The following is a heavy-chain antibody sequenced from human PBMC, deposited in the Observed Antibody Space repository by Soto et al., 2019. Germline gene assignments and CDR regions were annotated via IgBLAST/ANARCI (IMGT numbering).Heavy chain of an antibody. D-gene: IGHD3-10*01. CDR2: IYYSGST. CDR3: ARDTYSFSGSYSRSGMDV. CDR1: GGSISRGGYY. V-gene: IGHV4-31*03. J-gene: IGHJ6*03. Sequence: SETLSLTCTVSGGSISRGGYYWSWIRQHPGKGLEWIGYIYYSGSTYYNPSLKSRVTISVDTSKNQFPLKLSSVTAADTAVYYCARDTYSFSGSYSRSGMDVWGKGTTGTVSS.